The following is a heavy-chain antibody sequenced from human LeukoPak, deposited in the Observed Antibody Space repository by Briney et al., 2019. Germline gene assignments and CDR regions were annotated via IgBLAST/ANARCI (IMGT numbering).Heavy chain of an antibody. Sequence: PSETLSLTCTVSGGSISSGSYYWTWIRQPAGKGLEWIGRIYASGSTNYNPSLKSRVTISVDTSKDQFSLKVRSVTAADTALYYCARQVVAAATTFDYWGQGTLVSVSS. V-gene: IGHV4-61*02. CDR3: ARQVVAAATTFDY. D-gene: IGHD2-15*01. CDR1: GGSISSGSYY. J-gene: IGHJ4*02. CDR2: IYASGST.